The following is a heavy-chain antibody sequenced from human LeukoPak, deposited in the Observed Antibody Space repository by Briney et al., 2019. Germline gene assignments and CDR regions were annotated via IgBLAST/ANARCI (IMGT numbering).Heavy chain of an antibody. CDR1: GLTVTSC. Sequence: GGSLRLSCAASGLTVTSCITWVRQAPGKGLEWDSVIYSDGSTYYADSVRGRFTISRDNSKNTVYLQMNSLRAEDTAVYYCARVETGVGGGWVPFDYWGQGTLVTVSS. J-gene: IGHJ4*02. CDR3: ARVETGVGGGWVPFDY. CDR2: IYSDGST. D-gene: IGHD1-26*01. V-gene: IGHV3-66*02.